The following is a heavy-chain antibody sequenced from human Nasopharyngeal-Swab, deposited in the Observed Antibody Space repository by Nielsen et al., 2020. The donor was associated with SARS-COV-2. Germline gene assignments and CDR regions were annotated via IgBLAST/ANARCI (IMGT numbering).Heavy chain of an antibody. V-gene: IGHV4-34*01. CDR3: ARAGRVGDAYTGLDV. J-gene: IGHJ6*02. D-gene: IGHD5-24*01. Sequence: GSLRLSCSVSGGSFNGFYWNWIRQPPGKGLEWIGEINHNERTNYNPSLKSRVTMSVHTSTNQVSLKLNSLTATDTAVYYCARAGRVGDAYTGLDVWGQGTTVTVSS. CDR1: GGSFNGFY. CDR2: INHNERT.